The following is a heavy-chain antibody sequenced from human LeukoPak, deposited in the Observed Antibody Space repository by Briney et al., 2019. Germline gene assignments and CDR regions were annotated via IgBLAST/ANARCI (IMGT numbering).Heavy chain of an antibody. CDR2: ISSSGSTI. CDR1: GFTFSSYE. V-gene: IGHV3-48*03. CDR3: AKVTPDAFDI. Sequence: PGGSLRLSCAASGFTFSSYEMNWVRQAPGKGLEWVSYISSSGSTIYYADSVKGRFTISRDNAKNSLYLQMNSLRAEDTAVYYCAKVTPDAFDIWGQGTMVTVSS. J-gene: IGHJ3*02.